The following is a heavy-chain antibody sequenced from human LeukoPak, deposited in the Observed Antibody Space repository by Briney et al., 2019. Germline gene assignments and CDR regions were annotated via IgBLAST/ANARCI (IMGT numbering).Heavy chain of an antibody. J-gene: IGHJ6*02. V-gene: IGHV3-74*01. CDR1: EFTFSNHW. CDR2: INGDGRTT. CDR3: AGDGHYGMYV. Sequence: GGSLRLSCAASEFTFSNHWMHWVRQAPGKGLVWVSHINGDGRTTTYADSVKGRFTISRDNAKNTLYLQVNGLRVDDTAVYYCAGDGHYGMYVWAQGTTVTVSS.